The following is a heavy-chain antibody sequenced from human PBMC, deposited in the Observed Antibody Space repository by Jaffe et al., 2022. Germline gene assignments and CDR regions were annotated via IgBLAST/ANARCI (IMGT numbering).Heavy chain of an antibody. D-gene: IGHD6-6*01. Sequence: QVQLQQWGAGLLKPSETLSLTCAVYGGSFSGYYWSWIRQPPGKGLEWIGEINHSGSTNYNPSLKSRVTISVDTSKNQFSLKLSSVTAADTAVYYCARATGHISSIAARRFFDYWGQGTLVTVSS. V-gene: IGHV4-34*01. CDR3: ARATGHISSIAARRFFDY. CDR2: INHSGST. J-gene: IGHJ4*02. CDR1: GGSFSGYY.